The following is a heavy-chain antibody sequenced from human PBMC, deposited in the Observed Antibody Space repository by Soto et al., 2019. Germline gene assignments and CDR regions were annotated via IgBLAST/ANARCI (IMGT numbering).Heavy chain of an antibody. Sequence: PGGSLRLSCEASGFSFGSYSMNWVRQAPGKGLEWVSFISGRGTTTYYADSVKGRFTVSRDNAKNSLSLEVNGLRDEDTAVYYCARLSGYYDTSGYYGAFYYYGMDVWGQGTTVTVSS. CDR3: ARLSGYYDTSGYYGAFYYYGMDV. J-gene: IGHJ6*02. V-gene: IGHV3-48*02. CDR2: ISGRGTTT. CDR1: GFSFGSYS. D-gene: IGHD3-22*01.